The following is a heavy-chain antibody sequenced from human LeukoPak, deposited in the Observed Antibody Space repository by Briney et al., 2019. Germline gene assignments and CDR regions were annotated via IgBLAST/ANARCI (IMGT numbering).Heavy chain of an antibody. Sequence: ASVKVSCKASGYTFTSYYMHWVRQAPGQGLEWMGIINPNGGSTSYSQKFQGRVTMTRDTSTSTVYMELSSLRSDDTAVYYCAREHSWDANWFDPWGQGTLVTVSS. CDR3: AREHSWDANWFDP. CDR1: GYTFTSYY. J-gene: IGHJ5*02. CDR2: INPNGGST. D-gene: IGHD6-13*01. V-gene: IGHV1-46*01.